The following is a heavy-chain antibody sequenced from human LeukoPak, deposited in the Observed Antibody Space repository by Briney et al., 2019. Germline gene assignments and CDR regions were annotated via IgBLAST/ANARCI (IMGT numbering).Heavy chain of an antibody. CDR1: GFTFSSNY. V-gene: IGHV3-53*01. CDR2: IYSGGST. J-gene: IGHJ4*02. CDR3: ARDWEYCSSTSCYEIDY. D-gene: IGHD2-2*01. Sequence: PGGSLRLSCAVSGFTFSSNYMSWVRQAPGKGLEWVSVIYSGGSTYYADSVRGRFTISRDNAKNSLYLQMNSLRAEDTAVYYCARDWEYCSSTSCYEIDYWGQGTLVTVSS.